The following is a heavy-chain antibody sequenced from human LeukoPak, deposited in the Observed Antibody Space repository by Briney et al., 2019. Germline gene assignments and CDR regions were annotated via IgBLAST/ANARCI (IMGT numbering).Heavy chain of an antibody. CDR1: GFTFSSYG. J-gene: IGHJ4*02. V-gene: IGHV3-30*02. D-gene: IGHD3-22*01. Sequence: GGSLRLPCAASGFTFSSYGMHWVRQAPGKGLEWVAFIRYDGSNKYYADSVKGRFTISRDNSKNTLYLQMNSLRAEDTAVYYCAKDGGYYDSSGYFKIDYWGQGTLVTVSS. CDR2: IRYDGSNK. CDR3: AKDGGYYDSSGYFKIDY.